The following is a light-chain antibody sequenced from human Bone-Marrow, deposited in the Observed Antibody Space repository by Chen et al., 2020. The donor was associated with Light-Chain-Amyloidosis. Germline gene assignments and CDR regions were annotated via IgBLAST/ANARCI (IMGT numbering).Light chain of an antibody. CDR3: SSYTITNTLV. V-gene: IGLV2-14*01. CDR1: SSDVGGDNH. J-gene: IGLJ1*01. CDR2: EVT. Sequence: QSALTQPASASGSPGQSITISCTGTSSDVGGDNHVSWYQQHPDKAPKLMIYEVTNRPSWVPDRFSGSKSDNMASLTISGLQTEDEADYFCSSYTITNTLVFGSGTRVTVL.